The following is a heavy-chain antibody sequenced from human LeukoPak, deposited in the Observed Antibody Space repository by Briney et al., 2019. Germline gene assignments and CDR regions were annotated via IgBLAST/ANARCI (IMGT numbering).Heavy chain of an antibody. CDR2: INDSGRD. CDR3: ARNFDV. CDR1: GGSISSSSFY. V-gene: IGHV4-39*02. Sequence: SETLSLTCNGSGGSISSSSFYWSWVRQPPGKGLEWIGDINDSGRDNYKSSLKSRVTISVDTSKNHFSLKLTSVTAADSAVYFCARNFDVWGHGTMVTVSS. J-gene: IGHJ3*01.